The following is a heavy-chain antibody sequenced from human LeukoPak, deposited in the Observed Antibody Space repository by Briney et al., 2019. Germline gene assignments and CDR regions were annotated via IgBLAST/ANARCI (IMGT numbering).Heavy chain of an antibody. D-gene: IGHD6-13*01. CDR2: ISGSGDST. V-gene: IGHV3-23*01. CDR3: ARDSLRQQLYYFDY. Sequence: GGSLRLSCAASGFTFSNYAMRWVRQAPGEGLEWVAGISGSGDSTSYADSVTGPFTISRDNSKNTLYLQMDSLRADDTAVYYCARDSLRQQLYYFDYWGRGTLVTVSS. CDR1: GFTFSNYA. J-gene: IGHJ4*01.